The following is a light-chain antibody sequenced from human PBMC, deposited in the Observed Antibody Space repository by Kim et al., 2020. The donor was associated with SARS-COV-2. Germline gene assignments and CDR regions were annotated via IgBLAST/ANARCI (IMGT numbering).Light chain of an antibody. J-gene: IGLJ7*01. CDR1: SSNIGNNY. Sequence: SVLTQPPSVSAAPGQKVTISCSGSSSNIGNNYVSWYQQLPGTAPKVLIYDNNKRPSGIPDRFSGSKSGTSATLGITGLQTGDEADYYCGTWDSSLSAAVFGGGTQLTVL. CDR2: DNN. V-gene: IGLV1-51*01. CDR3: GTWDSSLSAAV.